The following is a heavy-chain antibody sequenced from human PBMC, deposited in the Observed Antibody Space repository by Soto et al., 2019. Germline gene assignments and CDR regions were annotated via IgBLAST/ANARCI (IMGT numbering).Heavy chain of an antibody. D-gene: IGHD2-2*01. CDR3: AREWLEYCSSTSCYADGVGASDI. J-gene: IGHJ3*02. V-gene: IGHV4-59*01. CDR2: IYYSGST. Sequence: SETLSLTCTVSGDSISSYYWTWIRQPPGKGLEWIGYIYYSGSTNYNPSLKSRVTISVDTSKNQFSLKLSSVTAADTAVYYCAREWLEYCSSTSCYADGVGASDIWGPGTMVTVSS. CDR1: GDSISSYY.